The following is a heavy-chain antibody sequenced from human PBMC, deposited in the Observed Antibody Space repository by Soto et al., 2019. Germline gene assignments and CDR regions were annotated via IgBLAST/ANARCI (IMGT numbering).Heavy chain of an antibody. D-gene: IGHD3-10*01. J-gene: IGHJ5*02. Sequence: PGGSLRLSCTPLGFNFDAYAMSWVRQAPGKGLEWVSAVTATAESAYYTDSVRGRFIITRDNSDNMLYLQMSSLRVEDTAIYFCARGRYYDSPQDLWGRGTQVTVSS. CDR3: ARGRYYDSPQDL. CDR1: GFNFDAYA. V-gene: IGHV3-23*01. CDR2: VTATAESA.